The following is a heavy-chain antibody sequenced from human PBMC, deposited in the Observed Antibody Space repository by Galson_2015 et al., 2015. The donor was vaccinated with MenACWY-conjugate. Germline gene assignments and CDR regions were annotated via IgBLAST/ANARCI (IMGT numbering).Heavy chain of an antibody. V-gene: IGHV3-21*01. CDR2: ISSSSSYI. CDR3: AREASYYYYMDV. Sequence: SLRLSCAASGFTFSSYRMNWVRQAPGKGLEWVSYISSSSSYIYYADSVKGRFTISRDNAKNSLYLQMNSLRAEDTAVYYCAREASYYYYMDVWGKGTAVTVSS. CDR1: GFTFSSYR. J-gene: IGHJ6*03.